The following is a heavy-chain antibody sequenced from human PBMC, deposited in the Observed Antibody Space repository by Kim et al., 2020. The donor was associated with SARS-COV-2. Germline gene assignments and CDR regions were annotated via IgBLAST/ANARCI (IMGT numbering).Heavy chain of an antibody. J-gene: IGHJ4*02. V-gene: IGHV3-53*04. Sequence: YADSVKGRFTISRHNSKNTLYLQMNSLRAEDTAVYYCARDPYSGSYSGAGWGQGTLVTVSS. D-gene: IGHD1-26*01. CDR3: ARDPYSGSYSGAG.